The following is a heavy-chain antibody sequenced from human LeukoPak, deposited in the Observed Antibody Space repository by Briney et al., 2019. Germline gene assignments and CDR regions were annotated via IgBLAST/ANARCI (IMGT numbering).Heavy chain of an antibody. CDR1: GGSISGSY. D-gene: IGHD2-15*01. V-gene: IGHV4-4*07. CDR2: IYSSGST. CDR3: ARGFCSGGSCYLFDS. Sequence: SETLSLTCTVSGGSISGSYWSWIRQPAGKGLEWVGRIYSSGSTNYNPSLKSRVTMSVDTSKNQVSLKLNSVTAAETTVYYCARGFCSGGSCYLFDSWGQGTLVTVSS. J-gene: IGHJ4*02.